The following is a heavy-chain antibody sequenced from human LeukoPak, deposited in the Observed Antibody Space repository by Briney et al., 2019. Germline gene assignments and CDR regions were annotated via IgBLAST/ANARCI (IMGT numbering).Heavy chain of an antibody. Sequence: ASVKVSCKASGGTFSSYAISWVRQAPGQGLEWMGGIIPIFGTANYAQKFQGRVTITADESTSTAYMELSSLGSEDTAVYYCARPEFPYGGNSPMSAFDIWGQGTMVTVSS. CDR3: ARPEFPYGGNSPMSAFDI. CDR2: IIPIFGTA. D-gene: IGHD4-23*01. J-gene: IGHJ3*02. V-gene: IGHV1-69*13. CDR1: GGTFSSYA.